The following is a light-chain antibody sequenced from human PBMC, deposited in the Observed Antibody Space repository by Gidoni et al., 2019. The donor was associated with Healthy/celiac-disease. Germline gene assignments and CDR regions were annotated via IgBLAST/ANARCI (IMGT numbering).Light chain of an antibody. V-gene: IGKV3-20*01. CDR1: QSVSSSY. CDR2: GAS. Sequence: EIVLTQSPGTLSLSQGERDTLSCRASQSVSSSYLAWYQQKPGQAPRLLIYGASSRATGIPYRFSGSGSGTDFTLPISRLEPEYFAVYYCQQYGSSPPWTFXQXTKVEIK. CDR3: QQYGSSPPWT. J-gene: IGKJ1*01.